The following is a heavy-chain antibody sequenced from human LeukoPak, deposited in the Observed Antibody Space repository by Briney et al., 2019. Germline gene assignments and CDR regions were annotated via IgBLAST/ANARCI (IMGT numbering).Heavy chain of an antibody. CDR3: ASAREYCGSAECYEYFQH. V-gene: IGHV3-53*01. D-gene: IGHD2-21*01. CDR2: VYSGGST. J-gene: IGHJ1*01. Sequence: GGSLRLSCAASGFTVGTNSMSWVRQSPGKGLEWVSVVYSGGSTYYADSVNGRFTISRDNSRNTLFLQMNSLRAEDTALYYCASAREYCGSAECYEYFQHWGQGTLVTVSS. CDR1: GFTVGTNS.